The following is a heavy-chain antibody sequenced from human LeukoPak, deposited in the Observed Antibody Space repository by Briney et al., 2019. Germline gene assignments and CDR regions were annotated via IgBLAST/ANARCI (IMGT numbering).Heavy chain of an antibody. V-gene: IGHV3-21*01. Sequence: GGSLRLSCAASGFTFSTYCMNWVRQAPGKGLEWVSSISSTSRHIVYADSVRGRFTISRDNAKNALYLQMSSLGADDTAVYDCARDRGEVAAPATLGQDYWGQGTLVTVSS. CDR1: GFTFSTYC. CDR3: ARDRGEVAAPATLGQDY. CDR2: ISSTSRHI. J-gene: IGHJ4*02. D-gene: IGHD6-13*01.